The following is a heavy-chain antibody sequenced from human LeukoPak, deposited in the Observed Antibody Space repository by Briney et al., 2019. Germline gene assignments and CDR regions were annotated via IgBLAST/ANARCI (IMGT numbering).Heavy chain of an antibody. CDR2: INSDGSST. CDR3: ARGPLTYYYDSSGYYDYFDY. CDR1: GFTFSNYE. Sequence: SGGSLRLSCAASGFTFSNYEMNWVRQAPGKGLEWVSRINSDGSSTSYADSVKGRFTISRDNAKNTLYLQMNSLRAEDTAVYYCARGPLTYYYDSSGYYDYFDYWGQGTLVTVSS. D-gene: IGHD3-22*01. V-gene: IGHV3-74*01. J-gene: IGHJ4*02.